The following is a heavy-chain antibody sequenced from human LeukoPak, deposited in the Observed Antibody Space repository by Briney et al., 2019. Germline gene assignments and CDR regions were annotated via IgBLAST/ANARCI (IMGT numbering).Heavy chain of an antibody. D-gene: IGHD3-16*02. J-gene: IGHJ4*02. CDR3: ARGGPLWPFLNPKSFLRFDY. CDR2: FNPTYSIP. V-gene: IGHV1-46*01. CDR1: GYTSSNYC. Sequence: GASVKVSCKASGYTSSNYCIHWLRQAPGQGFEWMGIFNPTYSIPIYAPTFEGRVTMTSDMSTSTFYMDLSTLRSDDTAVYYCARGGPLWPFLNPKSFLRFDYWGQGTLVTVSS.